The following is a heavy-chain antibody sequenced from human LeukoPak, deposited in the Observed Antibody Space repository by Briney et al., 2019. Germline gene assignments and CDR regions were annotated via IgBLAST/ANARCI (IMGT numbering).Heavy chain of an antibody. D-gene: IGHD6-13*01. Sequence: GRSLRLSCAASGFTFSSYGMHWVRQAPGKGLERVAVIWYDGSNKYYADSVKGRFTISRDNSKNTLYLQMNSLRAEDTAVYYCARESLRSIAAAGDIDYWGQGTLVTVSS. CDR2: IWYDGSNK. CDR3: ARESLRSIAAAGDIDY. V-gene: IGHV3-33*01. CDR1: GFTFSSYG. J-gene: IGHJ4*02.